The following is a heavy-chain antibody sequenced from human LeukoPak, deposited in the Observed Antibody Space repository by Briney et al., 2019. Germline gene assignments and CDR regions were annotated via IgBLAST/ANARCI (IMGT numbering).Heavy chain of an antibody. V-gene: IGHV3-7*01. J-gene: IGHJ4*02. D-gene: IGHD3-22*01. Sequence: GGSLRLSCAASGFTFSRYWMSWARQAPGKGLEWVANIQQDGSEKYYVDSVKGRFTISRDNTKNSLYPQMDSLRADDTAVYYCARDPGGLESSGDWGQGTLVSVSS. CDR1: GFTFSRYW. CDR3: ARDPGGLESSGD. CDR2: IQQDGSEK.